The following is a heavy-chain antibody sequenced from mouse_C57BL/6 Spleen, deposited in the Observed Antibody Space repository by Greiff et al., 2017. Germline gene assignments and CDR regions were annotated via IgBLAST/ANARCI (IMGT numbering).Heavy chain of an antibody. Sequence: QVQLQQSGPELVKPGASVKISCKASGYAISSSWMNWVKQRPGKGLEWIGRIYPGDGDTNYNGKFKGKATLTADNASSTAYMQLSSLTSEASAVYVCARVDDGYSYYAMDYWGQGTSVTVSS. CDR2: IYPGDGDT. V-gene: IGHV1-82*01. CDR1: GYAISSSW. D-gene: IGHD2-3*01. J-gene: IGHJ4*01. CDR3: ARVDDGYSYYAMDY.